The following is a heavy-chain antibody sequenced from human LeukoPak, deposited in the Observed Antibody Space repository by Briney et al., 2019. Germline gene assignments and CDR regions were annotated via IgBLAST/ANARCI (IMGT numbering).Heavy chain of an antibody. CDR3: AKVETGPYSSGFDY. J-gene: IGHJ4*02. CDR2: ISGDGGST. Sequence: PGGSLRLSCAASGFTFDDYAMHWVRQAPGKGLEWVSLISGDGGSTYYADSVKGRFTISRDNSKNSLYLQMNSLRTEDTALYYCAKVETGPYSSGFDYWGQGTPVTVSS. D-gene: IGHD6-19*01. V-gene: IGHV3-43*02. CDR1: GFTFDDYA.